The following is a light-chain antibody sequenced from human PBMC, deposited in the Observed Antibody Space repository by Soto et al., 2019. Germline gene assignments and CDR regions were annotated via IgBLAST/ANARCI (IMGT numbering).Light chain of an antibody. CDR2: EGS. CDR1: SSDVGSYNL. J-gene: IGLJ1*01. Sequence: QSALTQPASVSGSPGQSITISCTGTSSDVGSYNLVSWYQQHPGKAPKLMIYEGSKRPSGVSNRFSGSKSGNTASLTISWLQAEDEAYYYCCSYAGSSTIYVFGTGTKVTVL. V-gene: IGLV2-23*01. CDR3: CSYAGSSTIYV.